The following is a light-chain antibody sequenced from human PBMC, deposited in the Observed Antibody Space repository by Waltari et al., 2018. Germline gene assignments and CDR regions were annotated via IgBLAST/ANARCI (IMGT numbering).Light chain of an antibody. CDR3: QTGGHGTWV. V-gene: IGLV4-69*01. CDR1: SGHSSNV. CDR2: VNSDGSH. Sequence: QLVLTQSPSASASLGASVKLTCTLSSGHSSNVIAWHQQQPEKGPRYLMKVNSDGSHGKGDEIPDRLSGSSAGAERYRPISSLQSEDEADYYCQTGGHGTWVFGGGTKLTVL. J-gene: IGLJ3*02.